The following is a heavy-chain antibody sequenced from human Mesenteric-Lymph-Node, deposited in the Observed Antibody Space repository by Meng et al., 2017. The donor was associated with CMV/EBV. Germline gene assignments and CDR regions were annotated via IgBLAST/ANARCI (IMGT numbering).Heavy chain of an antibody. J-gene: IGHJ4*02. CDR2: ISYTATP. CDR1: GGYISPTNYY. D-gene: IGHD6-13*01. CDR3: VREISGSSATT. Sequence: VSGGYISPTNYYCAWIRPPPGKGLEWIWRISYTATPYYRPSLKRRVTISVDTSKNQFSLKLFSVTAADTAVYYCVREISGSSATTWGQGTLVTVSS. V-gene: IGHV4-39*02.